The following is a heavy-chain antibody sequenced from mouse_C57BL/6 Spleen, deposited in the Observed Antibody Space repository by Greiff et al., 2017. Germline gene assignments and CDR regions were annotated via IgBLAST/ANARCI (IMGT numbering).Heavy chain of an antibody. V-gene: IGHV1-59*01. J-gene: IGHJ4*01. Sequence: QVQLKQPGAELVRPGTSVKLSCKASGYTFTSYWMHWVKQRPGQGLEWIGVIDPSDSYTNYNQKFKGKATLTVDTSSSTAYMQLSSLTSEDSAVYYCARYPTTVVGRADAMDYWGQGTSVTVSS. D-gene: IGHD1-1*01. CDR3: ARYPTTVVGRADAMDY. CDR1: GYTFTSYW. CDR2: IDPSDSYT.